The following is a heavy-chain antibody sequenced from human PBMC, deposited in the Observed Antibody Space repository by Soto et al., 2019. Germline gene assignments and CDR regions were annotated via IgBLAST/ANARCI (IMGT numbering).Heavy chain of an antibody. Sequence: SETLSLTCTVSGDSVSSGNYYWTWIRQPPGKGLEWIGSIYFTGSTNYNPSLKSRLTVSIDTSRNLFSLRLDSVTAADTAVYYCGRVPVDTYMIYWSDPWGQGTLVTVSS. D-gene: IGHD3-16*01. CDR3: GRVPVDTYMIYWSDP. J-gene: IGHJ5*02. CDR1: GDSVSSGNYY. V-gene: IGHV4-61*01. CDR2: IYFTGST.